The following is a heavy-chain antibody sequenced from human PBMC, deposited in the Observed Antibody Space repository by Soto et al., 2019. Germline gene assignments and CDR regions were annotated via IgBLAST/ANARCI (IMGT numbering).Heavy chain of an antibody. D-gene: IGHD6-6*01. J-gene: IGHJ6*02. CDR2: IYYSGST. CDR3: ARERDGYSSSSGLYYYGMDV. V-gene: IGHV4-59*01. CDR1: GGSISSYY. Sequence: SETLSLTCTVSGGSISSYYWSWIRQPPGKGLEWIGYIYYSGSTNHNPSLKSRVTISVDTSKNQFSLKLSSVTAADTAVYYCARERDGYSSSSGLYYYGMDVWGQGTTVTVSS.